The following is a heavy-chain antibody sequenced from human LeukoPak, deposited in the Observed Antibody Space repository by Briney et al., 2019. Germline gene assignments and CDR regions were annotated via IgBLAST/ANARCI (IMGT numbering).Heavy chain of an antibody. J-gene: IGHJ2*01. D-gene: IGHD4-17*01. CDR3: ARHRIAHDYGSYWYFDL. CDR1: GGSISSSNW. V-gene: IGHV4-4*02. CDR2: IYHSGST. Sequence: NPSGTLSLTCAVSGGSISSSNWWSWVRQPPGKGLEWIGEIYHSGSTNYNPSLKSRVAISVDKSKNQFSLNLSSVTAADTAVYYCARHRIAHDYGSYWYFDLWGRGTLVTVSS.